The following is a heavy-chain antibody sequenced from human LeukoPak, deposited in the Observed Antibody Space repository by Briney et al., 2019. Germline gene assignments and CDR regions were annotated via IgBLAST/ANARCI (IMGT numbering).Heavy chain of an antibody. CDR3: ARARGYSYGYVPGLDY. D-gene: IGHD5-18*01. CDR2: SNPSGGST. Sequence: ASVKVCCKASGYTFTSYYMHWVRQAPGQGLEWMGISNPSGGSTSYAQKFQGRVTMTRDTSTSTVYMELSRLRSEDTAVYYCARARGYSYGYVPGLDYWGQGTLVTVSA. V-gene: IGHV1-46*01. CDR1: GYTFTSYY. J-gene: IGHJ4*02.